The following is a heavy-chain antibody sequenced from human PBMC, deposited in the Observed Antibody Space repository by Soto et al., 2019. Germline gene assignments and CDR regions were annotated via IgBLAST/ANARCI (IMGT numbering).Heavy chain of an antibody. CDR1: GFTFSDHY. Sequence: GGSLRLSCAASGFTFSDHYMDWVRQAPGKGLEWVGRTRNKANSYTTEYAASVKGRFTISRDDSKNSLYLQMNSLKTEDTAVYYCARGFSGAGYWGQGTLVTVSS. D-gene: IGHD1-26*01. J-gene: IGHJ4*02. V-gene: IGHV3-72*01. CDR2: TRNKANSYTT. CDR3: ARGFSGAGY.